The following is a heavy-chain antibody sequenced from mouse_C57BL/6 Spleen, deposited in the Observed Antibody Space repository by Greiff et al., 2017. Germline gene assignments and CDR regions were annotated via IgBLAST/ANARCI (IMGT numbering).Heavy chain of an antibody. Sequence: QVQLQQPGAELVQPGASVKLSCKASGYTFTSYWMHWVKQRPGRGLEWIGRIDPNSGGTKYNEKFKSKATLTVDKPSSTAYLQLSSLTSEGSAVYDSASAPLWYYSSSVFADWGQGTLVTVSA. CDR3: ASAPLWYYSSSVFAD. J-gene: IGHJ3*01. D-gene: IGHD1-1*01. CDR2: IDPNSGGT. CDR1: GYTFTSYW. V-gene: IGHV1-72*01.